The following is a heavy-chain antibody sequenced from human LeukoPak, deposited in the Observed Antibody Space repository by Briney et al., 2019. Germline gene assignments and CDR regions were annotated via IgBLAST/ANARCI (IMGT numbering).Heavy chain of an antibody. J-gene: IGHJ3*01. CDR3: ARASQTFGTKYNVFDV. Sequence: SVKVSCKTSGGAFSDFAIYWMRQAPGHGLEWMGRITPGFGTTDYAQKFEDRVTLSLDGPTNTAYMEMSSLRSEETAVYYCARASQTFGTKYNVFDVWGQGTMITVSS. V-gene: IGHV1-69*13. CDR1: GGAFSDFA. CDR2: ITPGFGTT. D-gene: IGHD3-16*01.